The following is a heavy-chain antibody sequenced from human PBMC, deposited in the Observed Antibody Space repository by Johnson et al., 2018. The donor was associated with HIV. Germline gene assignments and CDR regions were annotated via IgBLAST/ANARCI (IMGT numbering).Heavy chain of an antibody. D-gene: IGHD2-15*01. J-gene: IGHJ3*02. CDR3: ARAWSLGAFDI. V-gene: IGHV3-23*04. CDR1: GFTVSSYA. Sequence: VQLVESGGGLVQPGGSLRLSCAASGFTVSSYAMSWVRQAPGKGLEWVSVMSGGGGSTHYADSVKGRFTISRDNSKNTLYLQMNSLRAEDTAVYDCARAWSLGAFDIWGQGTMVTVSS. CDR2: MSGGGGST.